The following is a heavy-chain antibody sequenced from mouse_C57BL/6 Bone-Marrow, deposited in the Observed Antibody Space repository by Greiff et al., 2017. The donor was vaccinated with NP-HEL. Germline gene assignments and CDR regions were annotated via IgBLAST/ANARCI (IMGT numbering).Heavy chain of an antibody. CDR2: IIPNNGGT. CDR1: GYTFTDYY. CDR3: AGAAYYDYGWAMDY. V-gene: IGHV1-26*01. J-gene: IGHJ4*01. D-gene: IGHD2-4*01. Sequence: EVQLQQSGPELVKPGASVKISCKASGYTFTDYYMNWVKLSPGQSLEWIGDIIPNNGGTSYNQKFKGKATLTVDKSSGTAYMELRSLTSEDSAVYYCAGAAYYDYGWAMDYGDRGPSVTVSS.